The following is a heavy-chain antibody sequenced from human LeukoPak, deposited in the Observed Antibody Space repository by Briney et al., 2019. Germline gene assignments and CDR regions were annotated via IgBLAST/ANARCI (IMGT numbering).Heavy chain of an antibody. D-gene: IGHD1-26*01. CDR1: GGSISSYY. CDR3: ARALKGADYYYYYMDV. V-gene: IGHV4-59*01. Sequence: SETLSLTCTVSGGSISSYYWSWIRQPPGKGLEWIGYIYYSGSTNYNPSLKSRVTISVDTPKNQFSLKLSSVTAADTAVYYCARALKGADYYYYYMDVWGKGTTVTVSS. J-gene: IGHJ6*03. CDR2: IYYSGST.